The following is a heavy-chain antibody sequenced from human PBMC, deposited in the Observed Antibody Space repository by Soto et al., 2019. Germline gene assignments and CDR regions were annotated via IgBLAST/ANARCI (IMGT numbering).Heavy chain of an antibody. J-gene: IGHJ4*02. CDR3: PRRASSSFYQFDF. V-gene: IGHV5-10-1*01. CDR2: IDPSDSYV. D-gene: IGHD2-2*01. CDR1: GYSFTAYW. Sequence: GESLKISCQASGYSFTAYWITWVRQMPGKGLEWMATIDPSDSYVDYSPSFRGHVTFSVDRSITTVYLQWNSLKASDSAMYFCPRRASSSFYQFDFWGQGALVTVSS.